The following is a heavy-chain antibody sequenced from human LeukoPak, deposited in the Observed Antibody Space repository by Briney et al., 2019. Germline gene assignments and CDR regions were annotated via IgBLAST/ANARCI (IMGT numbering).Heavy chain of an antibody. V-gene: IGHV1-69*13. Sequence: SVKVSCKASGGTFSSYAISWVRQAPGQGLEWMGGIIPIFGTANYAQKFQGRVTITADESTSTAYMELSSLRSEDTAVYYCARAGYYYDSSGYPAANDAFDIWGQGTMVTVSS. CDR2: IIPIFGTA. J-gene: IGHJ3*02. CDR1: GGTFSSYA. D-gene: IGHD3-22*01. CDR3: ARAGYYYDSSGYPAANDAFDI.